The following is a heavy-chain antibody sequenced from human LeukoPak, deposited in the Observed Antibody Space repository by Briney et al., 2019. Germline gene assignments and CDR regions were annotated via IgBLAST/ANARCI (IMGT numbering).Heavy chain of an antibody. CDR2: FSSSSDYI. D-gene: IGHD3-22*01. Sequence: GGSLRLSCAASGFTFSSYAMHWVRQAPGKGLEWVSSFSSSSDYIKYADSVKGRFTISRDNAKNSLDLQMTSLRAEDTAVYYCARALHDSSGYYFDYWGQGTLVTVSS. CDR3: ARALHDSSGYYFDY. J-gene: IGHJ4*02. V-gene: IGHV3-21*01. CDR1: GFTFSSYA.